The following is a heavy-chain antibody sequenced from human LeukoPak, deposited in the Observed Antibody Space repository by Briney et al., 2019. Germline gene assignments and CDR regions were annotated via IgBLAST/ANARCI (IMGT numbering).Heavy chain of an antibody. J-gene: IGHJ5*02. CDR3: ASRGPHYVFWSGNGWAHGSWFDP. V-gene: IGHV1-69*05. CDR1: GGTFSSYA. Sequence: SVKVSCKASGGTFSSYAISWVRQAPGQGLEWMGGIIPIFGTANYAQKFQGRVTITTDESTSTAYMELSSLRSEDTAVYYCASRGPHYVFWSGNGWAHGSWFDPWGQGTLVTVSS. CDR2: IIPIFGTA. D-gene: IGHD3-3*01.